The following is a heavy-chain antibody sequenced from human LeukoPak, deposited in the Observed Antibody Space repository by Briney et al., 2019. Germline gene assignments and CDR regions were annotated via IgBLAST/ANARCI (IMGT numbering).Heavy chain of an antibody. Sequence: GGSLRLSCAASGFTFSSYGIHWVRQAPGKGLEWVAYIQYDGGNEQYADSVKGRFSISRDSSKNILYLQMNSLRAEDTAVYYCAKDRCSNGIGCYYYYMDVWGKGTTVTISS. J-gene: IGHJ6*03. CDR1: GFTFSSYG. D-gene: IGHD2-8*01. CDR2: IQYDGGNE. CDR3: AKDRCSNGIGCYYYYMDV. V-gene: IGHV3-30*02.